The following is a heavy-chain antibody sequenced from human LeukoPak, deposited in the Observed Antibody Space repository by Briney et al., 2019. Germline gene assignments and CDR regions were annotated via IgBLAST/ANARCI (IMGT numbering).Heavy chain of an antibody. V-gene: IGHV3-74*01. Sequence: GGSLRLSSAASGFTFSSYWMHWVRQAPGKGLVWVSRIKSDGSSTRYADSVKGRFTISRDNAKNTLSLQMNSLRGEDTAVYYCARGPYYGIDYYYMDVWGKGTTVTISS. CDR1: GFTFSSYW. CDR3: ARGPYYGIDYYYMDV. CDR2: IKSDGSST. J-gene: IGHJ6*03. D-gene: IGHD3-22*01.